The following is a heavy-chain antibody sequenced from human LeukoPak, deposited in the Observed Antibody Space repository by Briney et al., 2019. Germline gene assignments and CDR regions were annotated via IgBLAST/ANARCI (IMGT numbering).Heavy chain of an antibody. V-gene: IGHV1-8*01. CDR1: GYTFTSYD. D-gene: IGHD3-9*01. Sequence: ASVKVSCKASGYTFTSYDINRVRQATGQGLEWMGWMNPNSGNTGYAQKFQGRVTMTRNTSISTAYMELSSLRSEDTAVYYCARARNLRLRYSDWSARRKSNIFEYWGQGTLVTVSS. CDR2: MNPNSGNT. J-gene: IGHJ4*02. CDR3: ARARNLRLRYSDWSARRKSNIFEY.